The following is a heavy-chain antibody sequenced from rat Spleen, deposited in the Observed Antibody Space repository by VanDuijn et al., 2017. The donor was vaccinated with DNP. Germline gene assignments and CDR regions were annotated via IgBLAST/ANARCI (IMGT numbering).Heavy chain of an antibody. D-gene: IGHD1-4*01. CDR1: GFTLSAYY. J-gene: IGHJ2*01. CDR3: ARHVLPLRVWDY. Sequence: EVQLVESGGGLVQPGRSLKLSCTVSGFTLSAYYMAWVRQAPAKGLEWVAYISYDGGGTYNGDSVKGRFTISRDNAKSTLYLQMNSLRSEDMATYYCARHVLPLRVWDYWGQGVMVTVSS. CDR2: ISYDGGGT. V-gene: IGHV5-22*01.